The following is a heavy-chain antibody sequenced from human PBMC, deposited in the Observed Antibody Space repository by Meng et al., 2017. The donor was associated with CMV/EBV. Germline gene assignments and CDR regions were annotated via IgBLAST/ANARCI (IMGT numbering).Heavy chain of an antibody. D-gene: IGHD4-17*01. CDR2: IWYDGSNK. Sequence: GGSLRLSCAASGFTFSSYGMHWVRQAPGKGLEWVAVIWYDGSNKYYADSVKGRFTISRDNSKNTLYLQMNSLRAEDTAVYYCARRNTVTQNDYWGQGTLVTVSS. CDR1: GFTFSSYG. V-gene: IGHV3-33*01. J-gene: IGHJ4*02. CDR3: ARRNTVTQNDY.